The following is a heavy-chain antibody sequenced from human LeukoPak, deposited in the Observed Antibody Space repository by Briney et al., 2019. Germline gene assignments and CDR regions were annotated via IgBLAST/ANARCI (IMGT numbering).Heavy chain of an antibody. Sequence: ASVKVSCKASGYTFTGYYMHWVRQAPGQGPEWMGWINPNSGGTDYAQKFQGRVTMTRDTSINTAYMEVISLRPDDTAVYYCARGRYCSDGNCYHNWFDPWGQGTQVIVSS. CDR2: INPNSGGT. V-gene: IGHV1-2*02. CDR3: ARGRYCSDGNCYHNWFDP. J-gene: IGHJ5*02. CDR1: GYTFTGYY. D-gene: IGHD2-15*01.